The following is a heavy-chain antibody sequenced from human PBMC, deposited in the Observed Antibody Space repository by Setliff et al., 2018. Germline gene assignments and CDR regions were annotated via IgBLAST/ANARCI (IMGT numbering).Heavy chain of an antibody. Sequence: PSETLSLTCTVSGASISSGTYYWAWIRQPPGKGLEWIGRIHYRGTTYSNASLASRLTISVDTSKSQFSLKLSSVTAADTAVYYCARHATYYYGSGNLPFDSWGQGTLVTVSS. CDR1: GASISSGTYY. V-gene: IGHV4-39*01. D-gene: IGHD3-10*01. CDR2: IHYRGTT. J-gene: IGHJ4*02. CDR3: ARHATYYYGSGNLPFDS.